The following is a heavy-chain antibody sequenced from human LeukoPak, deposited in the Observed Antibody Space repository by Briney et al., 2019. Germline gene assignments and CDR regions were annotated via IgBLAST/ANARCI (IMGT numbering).Heavy chain of an antibody. CDR2: ISSSSSSI. V-gene: IGHV3-48*02. Sequence: GGSLRLSCAASGFTFSSYSMNWVRQAPGKGLEWVSYISSSSSSIYYADSVKGRFTISRDNAKNSLYLQMNSLRDEDTAVYYCARECSPDIVVVVAAVVPFDIWGQGTMVTVSS. CDR3: ARECSPDIVVVVAAVVPFDI. CDR1: GFTFSSYS. D-gene: IGHD2-15*01. J-gene: IGHJ3*02.